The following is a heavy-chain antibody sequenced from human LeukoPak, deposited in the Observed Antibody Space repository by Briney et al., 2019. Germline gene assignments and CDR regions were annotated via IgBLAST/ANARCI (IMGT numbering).Heavy chain of an antibody. CDR1: GGSISSYY. Sequence: PSETLSLTCTVSGGSISSYYWSWIRQPPGKGLEWIGYLYYSGSTNYNPSLKSRVTISVDTSKNQFSLKLSSVTAADTAVYYCARVYYDSSGYPDYYYYGMDVWGQGTTVTVSS. CDR3: ARVYYDSSGYPDYYYYGMDV. J-gene: IGHJ6*02. V-gene: IGHV4-59*01. D-gene: IGHD3-22*01. CDR2: LYYSGST.